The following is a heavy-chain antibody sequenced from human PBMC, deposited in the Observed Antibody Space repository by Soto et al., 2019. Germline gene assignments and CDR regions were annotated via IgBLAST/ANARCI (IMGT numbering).Heavy chain of an antibody. D-gene: IGHD1-26*01. CDR2: IFYSGHL. Sequence: QVQLQESGPGLVKPSETLSLTCAVSGASFGTYYWSWIRQPPGKGLEWIGYIFYSGHLKYNPSLKGRLTITVDPSKNQASLRLTSVTAADRAVYYCAREGGGYRFDYWGQGTLVTVSS. V-gene: IGHV4-59*01. CDR3: AREGGGYRFDY. CDR1: GASFGTYY. J-gene: IGHJ4*02.